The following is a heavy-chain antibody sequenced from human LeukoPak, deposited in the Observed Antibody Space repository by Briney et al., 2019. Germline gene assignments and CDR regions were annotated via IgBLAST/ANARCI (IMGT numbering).Heavy chain of an antibody. CDR2: IKSKSDGGTT. D-gene: IGHD3-10*01. V-gene: IGHV3-15*01. CDR3: TTGPFDYYGSASYLANGMDV. J-gene: IGHJ6*02. CDR1: GFTFSNAW. Sequence: GGSLRLSCAASGFTFSNAWLSWVRQAPGKGLEWVGRIKSKSDGGTTDYTAPVKGRFTISRDDSKNTLYLQMNSLKTEDTAVYYCTTGPFDYYGSASYLANGMDVWGQGTTVTVSS.